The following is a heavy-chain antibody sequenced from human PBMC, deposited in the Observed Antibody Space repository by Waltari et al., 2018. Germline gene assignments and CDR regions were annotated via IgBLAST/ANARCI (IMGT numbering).Heavy chain of an antibody. D-gene: IGHD5-12*01. J-gene: IGHJ4*02. Sequence: QVQLQQWGAGLLKPSETLSLTCAVYGGSFSGYYWSWIRQPPGKGLEWIGEINHSGSTNYNPALKSRVTISVDTSKNQFSLKLSSVTAADTAVYYCARIDGYPSPLDYWGRGTLVIVSS. CDR2: INHSGST. CDR3: ARIDGYPSPLDY. V-gene: IGHV4-34*01. CDR1: GGSFSGYY.